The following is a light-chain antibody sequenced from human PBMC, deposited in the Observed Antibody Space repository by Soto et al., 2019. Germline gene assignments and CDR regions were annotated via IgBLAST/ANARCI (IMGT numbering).Light chain of an antibody. Sequence: DIQMTQSPSSLSASVGDRVTITCRASQSVSSYLNWFPQKPGKAPNLLIYAASTLQIGVPSRFSGRGSGTDFTLTISSLQSEDFATYYCQHGYISRTFGQGTKVEIK. CDR1: QSVSSY. CDR3: QHGYISRT. V-gene: IGKV1-39*01. J-gene: IGKJ1*01. CDR2: AAS.